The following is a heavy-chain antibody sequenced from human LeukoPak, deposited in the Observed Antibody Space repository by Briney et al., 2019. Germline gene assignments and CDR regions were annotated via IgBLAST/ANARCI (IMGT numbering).Heavy chain of an antibody. J-gene: IGHJ4*02. CDR2: ISSSSSYI. Sequence: KTGESLRLSCAASGFTFSSYSMTWVRQAPGKGLEWVSSISSSSSYIYYADSVKGRFTISRDNAKNSLYLQMNSLRAEDTAVYYCAREYLPVDYWGQGTLVTVSS. V-gene: IGHV3-21*01. CDR1: GFTFSSYS. D-gene: IGHD2-2*01. CDR3: AREYLPVDY.